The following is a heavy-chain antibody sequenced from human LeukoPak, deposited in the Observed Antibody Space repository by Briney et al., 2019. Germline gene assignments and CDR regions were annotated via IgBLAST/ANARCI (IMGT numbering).Heavy chain of an antibody. D-gene: IGHD6-19*01. Sequence: SETLSLTCTVSGGSISSSSYYWSWIRQPAGKGLEWIGRIYTSGSTNYNPSLKSRVTISVDTSKNQFSLKPSSVTAADTAVYYCARYDSGLSNAFDIWGQGTMVTVSS. J-gene: IGHJ3*02. CDR1: GGSISSSSYY. CDR3: ARYDSGLSNAFDI. V-gene: IGHV4-61*02. CDR2: IYTSGST.